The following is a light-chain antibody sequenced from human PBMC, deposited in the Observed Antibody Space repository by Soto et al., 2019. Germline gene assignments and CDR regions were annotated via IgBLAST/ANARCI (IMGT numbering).Light chain of an antibody. CDR1: QSISSW. CDR3: QQYTNYPWT. CDR2: DVS. Sequence: DIQMTQSPPTLSAYVGDRVTITCRASQSISSWLAWYQQRPGKAPNLLIYDVSSLESGVPSRFSGSGSGTEFTLTISSLQPDDFATYYCQQYTNYPWTFGQGTKVEIK. V-gene: IGKV1-5*01. J-gene: IGKJ1*01.